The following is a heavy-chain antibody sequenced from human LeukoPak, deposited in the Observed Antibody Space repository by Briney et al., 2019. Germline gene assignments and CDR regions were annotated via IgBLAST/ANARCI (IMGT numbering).Heavy chain of an antibody. CDR2: ISSSSSYI. CDR3: ARDLGEGDSSGYSN. Sequence: GGSLRLSCAASGFTFSSYSMNWVRQAPGKGLEWVSSISSSSSYIYYADSVKGRFTISRDNAKNSLYLQMNSLRAEDTAVYYCARDLGEGDSSGYSNWGQGTLVTVSS. V-gene: IGHV3-21*01. CDR1: GFTFSSYS. J-gene: IGHJ4*02. D-gene: IGHD3-22*01.